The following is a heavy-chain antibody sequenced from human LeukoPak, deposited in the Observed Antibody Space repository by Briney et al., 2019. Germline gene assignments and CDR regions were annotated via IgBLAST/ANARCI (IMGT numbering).Heavy chain of an antibody. V-gene: IGHV1-69*13. J-gene: IGHJ2*01. CDR3: ATDQTRDYVWGSPPSYFDL. CDR2: IIPIFGTA. D-gene: IGHD3-16*01. Sequence: GASVKVSCKASGGTFSSYAISWVRQAPGQGLEWMGGIIPIFGTANYAQKFQGRVTITADESTSTAYMELSSLRSEDTAVYYCATDQTRDYVWGSPPSYFDLWGRGTLVTVSS. CDR1: GGTFSSYA.